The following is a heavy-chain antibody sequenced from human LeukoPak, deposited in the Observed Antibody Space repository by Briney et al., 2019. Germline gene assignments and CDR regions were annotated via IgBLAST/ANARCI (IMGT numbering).Heavy chain of an antibody. CDR2: IDWDDDK. Sequence: SGPALVKPTQTLTLTCTFSGFSLSTSGICVSWIRQPPGKALEWLARIDWDDDKYYSTSLKTRLTISKDTSKNQVVLTMTNMDPVDTATYYCARMRKIHSYGSHYDYYSMDVWGQGTTVTVSS. D-gene: IGHD5-18*01. V-gene: IGHV2-70*11. J-gene: IGHJ6*02. CDR3: ARMRKIHSYGSHYDYYSMDV. CDR1: GFSLSTSGIC.